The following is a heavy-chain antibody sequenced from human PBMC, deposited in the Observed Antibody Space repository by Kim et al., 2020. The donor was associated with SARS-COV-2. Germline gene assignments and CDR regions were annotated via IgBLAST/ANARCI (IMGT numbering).Heavy chain of an antibody. V-gene: IGHV3-30-3*01. D-gene: IGHD6-13*01. CDR2: ISYDGSNK. CDR3: ARERIHSRSWGGAFDY. J-gene: IGHJ4*02. CDR1: GFTFSSYA. Sequence: GGSLRLSCAASGFTFSSYAMHWVRQAPGKGLEWVAVISYDGSNKYYADSVKGRFTISRDNSKNTLYLQMNSLRAEDTAVYYCARERIHSRSWGGAFDYWGQGTLVTVSS.